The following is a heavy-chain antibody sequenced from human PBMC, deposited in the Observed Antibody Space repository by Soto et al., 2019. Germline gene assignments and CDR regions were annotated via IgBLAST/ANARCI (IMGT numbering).Heavy chain of an antibody. CDR3: AREGPWDIVVVPAANYYYGMDV. CDR2: IIPIFGTA. CDR1: GGTFSSYA. J-gene: IGHJ6*02. Sequence: SVKVSCKASGGTFSSYAIIWVRAAPGQGLEWMGGIIPIFGTANYAQKFQGRVTITADESTSTAYMELSSLRSEDTAVYYCAREGPWDIVVVPAANYYYGMDVWGQGTTVTVSS. D-gene: IGHD2-2*01. V-gene: IGHV1-69*13.